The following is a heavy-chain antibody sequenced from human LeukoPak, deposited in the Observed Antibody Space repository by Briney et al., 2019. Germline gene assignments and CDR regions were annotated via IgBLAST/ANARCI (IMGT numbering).Heavy chain of an antibody. J-gene: IGHJ6*04. Sequence: GGSPRLSCAASGFTFSDYYMSWIRQAPGKGLEWVSYISSSSSYTNYADSVKGRFTISRDNAKNSLYLQMNSLRAEDTAVYYCASRGGSSGWYGDYYYGMDVWGKGTTVTVSS. CDR3: ASRGGSSGWYGDYYYGMDV. CDR1: GFTFSDYY. CDR2: ISSSSSYT. D-gene: IGHD6-19*01. V-gene: IGHV3-11*06.